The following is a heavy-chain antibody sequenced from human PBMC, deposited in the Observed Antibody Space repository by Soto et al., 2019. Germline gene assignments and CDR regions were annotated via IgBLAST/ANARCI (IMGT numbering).Heavy chain of an antibody. D-gene: IGHD2-21*02. CDR2: IYPGDSDT. J-gene: IGHJ6*01. Sequence: GQSVKISCMGSGYSFTSYWTGWVRQMPRKDLEWMGTIYPGDSDTRYSSSFQGPVTISADKSISTAYLQWSSLQASDTAMYYCAGRRCGGDCSNSLGRDVWRKGT. CDR1: GYSFTSYW. V-gene: IGHV5-51*01. CDR3: AGRRCGGDCSNSLGRDV.